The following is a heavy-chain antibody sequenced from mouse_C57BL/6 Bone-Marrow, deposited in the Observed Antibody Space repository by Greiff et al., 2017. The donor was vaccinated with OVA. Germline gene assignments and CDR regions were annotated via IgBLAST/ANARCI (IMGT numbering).Heavy chain of an antibody. V-gene: IGHV5-9*01. CDR2: ISGGGGNT. Sequence: EVNLVESGGGLVKPGGSLKLSCAASGFTFSSYTMSWVCQTPEKRLEWVATISGGGGNTYYPDSVKGRFTISRDNAKNTLYLQMSSLRSEDTALYYCARHEAYGSSYGYFDVWGTGTTVTVSS. CDR1: GFTFSSYT. CDR3: ARHEAYGSSYGYFDV. J-gene: IGHJ1*03. D-gene: IGHD1-1*01.